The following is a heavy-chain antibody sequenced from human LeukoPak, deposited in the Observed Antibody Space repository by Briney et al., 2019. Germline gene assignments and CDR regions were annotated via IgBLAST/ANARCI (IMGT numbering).Heavy chain of an antibody. CDR1: GGSISGYY. D-gene: IGHD3-3*01. CDR2: IYYSGST. V-gene: IGHV4-59*01. CDR3: ARDGFLGPYYYYGMDV. Sequence: SETLSLTCTVSGGSISGYYWSWIRQPPGKGLEWIGYIYYSGSTNYNPSLKSRVTISVDTSKNQFSLKLSSVTAADTAVYYCARDGFLGPYYYYGMDVWGQGTTVTVSS. J-gene: IGHJ6*02.